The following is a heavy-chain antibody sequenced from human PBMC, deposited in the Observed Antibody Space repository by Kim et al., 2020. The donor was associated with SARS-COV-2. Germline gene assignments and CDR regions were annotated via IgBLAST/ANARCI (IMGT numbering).Heavy chain of an antibody. CDR1: GFTFSSYA. CDR3: AKDRGSGWYETHEYFQH. Sequence: GGSLRLSCAASGFTFSSYAMSWVRQAPGKGLEWVSAISGSGGSTYYADSVKGRFTISRDNSKNTLYLQMNSLRAEDTAVYYCAKDRGSGWYETHEYFQHWGQGTLVTVSS. D-gene: IGHD6-19*01. J-gene: IGHJ1*01. V-gene: IGHV3-23*01. CDR2: ISGSGGST.